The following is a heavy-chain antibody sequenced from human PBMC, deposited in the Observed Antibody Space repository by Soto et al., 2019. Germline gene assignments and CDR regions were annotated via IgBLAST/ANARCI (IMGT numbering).Heavy chain of an antibody. V-gene: IGHV1-46*01. J-gene: IGHJ6*02. CDR1: GYTFTTHY. D-gene: IGHD3-16*01. Sequence: ASVTVSCKASGYTFTTHYIHWVRQAPGQGLEWIGIINPSCGSTSHAQKFQDRVTLTRDTSTSTVYMELNSLGSDDTAISFCARVHNGNGGGIKDYYYYGMDVWGQGAPVTVSS. CDR3: ARVHNGNGGGIKDYYYYGMDV. CDR2: INPSCGST.